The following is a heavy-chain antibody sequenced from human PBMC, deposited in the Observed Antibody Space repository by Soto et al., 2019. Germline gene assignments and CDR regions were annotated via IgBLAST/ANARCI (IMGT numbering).Heavy chain of an antibody. V-gene: IGHV1-69*02. CDR2: INPNLGIA. D-gene: IGHD3-9*01. Sequence: SVKVSCKASGYTFTGYYMHWVRQAPGQGLEWMGRINPNLGIANYAQKFQGRVTITADKSTSTAYMELSSLRSEDTAVYYCALTYYDILTGYYSPPSYFDYWGQGTLVTVSS. J-gene: IGHJ4*02. CDR3: ALTYYDILTGYYSPPSYFDY. CDR1: GYTFTGYY.